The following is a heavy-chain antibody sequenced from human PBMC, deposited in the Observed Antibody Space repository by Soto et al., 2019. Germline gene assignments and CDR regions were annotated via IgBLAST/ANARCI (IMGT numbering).Heavy chain of an antibody. V-gene: IGHV3-7*03. CDR2: IKEDGSEK. CDR1: GFTFSNSW. CDR3: TRKRFGMDV. Sequence: EVQLVESGGGLVQPGESLRHSCAASGFTFSNSWMSWVRQAPGKGLEWVANIKEDGSEKDYVDPVKGRFTITRDNAKNSLYLQMNNLRAEDTAVYFCTRKRFGMDVWGQGNTVTVSS. J-gene: IGHJ6*02.